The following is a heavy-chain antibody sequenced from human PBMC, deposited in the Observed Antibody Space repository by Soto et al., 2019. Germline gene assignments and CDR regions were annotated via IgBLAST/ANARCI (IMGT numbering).Heavy chain of an antibody. V-gene: IGHV1-8*01. Sequence: QVQLVQSGAEVKKPGASVKVSCKASGYTFTSYDINWVRQATGQGLEWMGWMNPNSGNTGYALKFQGRVTMTRNTSISTAYMELSSLRSEDTAVYYCARFVLYCSGGSCYPSYWYFDLWGRGTLVTVSS. D-gene: IGHD2-15*01. CDR2: MNPNSGNT. J-gene: IGHJ2*01. CDR1: GYTFTSYD. CDR3: ARFVLYCSGGSCYPSYWYFDL.